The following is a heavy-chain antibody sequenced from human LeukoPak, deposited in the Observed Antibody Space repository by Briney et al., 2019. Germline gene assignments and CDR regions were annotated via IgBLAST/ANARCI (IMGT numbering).Heavy chain of an antibody. D-gene: IGHD3-22*01. CDR2: INPNSGGT. Sequence: ASVKVSCKASGYTFTGYYMHWVRQAPGQGLEWMGRINPNSGGTNYAQKFQGRVTMTRDTSISTAYMELSRLRSDDTAVYYCARTYYYDSSGYYSSGWFXXWGQXXLVT. V-gene: IGHV1-2*06. CDR1: GYTFTGYY. J-gene: IGHJ5*02. CDR3: ARTYYYDSSGYYSSGWFXX.